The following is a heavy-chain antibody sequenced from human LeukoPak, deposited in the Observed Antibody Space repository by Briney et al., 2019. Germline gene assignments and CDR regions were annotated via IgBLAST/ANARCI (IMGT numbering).Heavy chain of an antibody. D-gene: IGHD6-6*01. J-gene: IGHJ4*02. V-gene: IGHV4-39*01. Sequence: PSETLSLTCTVSGGSISSSSYYWGWIRQPPGKGLEWVGSIYYSGSTYYNPSLKSRVTISVDTSKNQFSLKLSSVTAADTAVYYCARQLDLGYSSSSEFDYWGQGTLVTVSS. CDR2: IYYSGST. CDR1: GGSISSSSYY. CDR3: ARQLDLGYSSSSEFDY.